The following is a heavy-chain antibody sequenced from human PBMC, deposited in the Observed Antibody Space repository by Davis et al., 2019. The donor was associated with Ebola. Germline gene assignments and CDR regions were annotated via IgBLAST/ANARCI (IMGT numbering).Heavy chain of an antibody. CDR2: IWYDGSNK. V-gene: IGHV3-33*01. Sequence: GESLKISCAASGFTFSSYDMHWVRQAPGKGLEWVAVIWYDGSNKYYADSVKGRFTISRDNSKNTLYLQMNSLRDEDTAVYYCARDRAAAGTDNFDYWGQGTLVTVSS. J-gene: IGHJ4*02. CDR1: GFTFSSYD. CDR3: ARDRAAAGTDNFDY. D-gene: IGHD6-13*01.